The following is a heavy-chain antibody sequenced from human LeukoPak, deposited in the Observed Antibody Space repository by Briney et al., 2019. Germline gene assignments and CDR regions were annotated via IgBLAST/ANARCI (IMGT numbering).Heavy chain of an antibody. CDR3: SRGRRLVWFDN. CDR1: GGSISSYC. D-gene: IGHD3-16*01. Sequence: KPSETLSLTCTVSGGSISSYCRSWVRQPPGKRLEWVGNISHTGYTKYNPSPVSRVAISADASKRQFSLKLGSGTAADTAVYYCSRGRRLVWFDNWGQGTLVSVSS. J-gene: IGHJ5*02. CDR2: ISHTGYT. V-gene: IGHV4-59*01.